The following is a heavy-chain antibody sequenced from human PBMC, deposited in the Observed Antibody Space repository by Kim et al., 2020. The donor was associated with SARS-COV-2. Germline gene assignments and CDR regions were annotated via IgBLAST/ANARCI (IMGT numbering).Heavy chain of an antibody. D-gene: IGHD3-10*01. CDR3: ARLAGTMVRGVINLGWFDP. V-gene: IGHV5-51*01. CDR1: GYSFTSYW. CDR2: IYPGDSDT. J-gene: IGHJ5*02. Sequence: GESLKISCKGSGYSFTSYWIGWVRQMPGKGLEWMGIIYPGDSDTRYSPSFQGQVTISADKSISTAYLQWSSLKASDTAMYYCARLAGTMVRGVINLGWFDPWGQGTLVTVSS.